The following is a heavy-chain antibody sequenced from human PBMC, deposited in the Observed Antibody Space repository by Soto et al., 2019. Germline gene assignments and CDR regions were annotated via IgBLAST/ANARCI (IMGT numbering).Heavy chain of an antibody. J-gene: IGHJ4*02. CDR3: ARDRGDYYDSSGYYGPHLDY. CDR2: IWYDGSNK. V-gene: IGHV3-33*01. D-gene: IGHD3-22*01. Sequence: GGSLRLSCAASGFTFSSYGMHWVRQAPGKGLEWVAVIWYDGSNKYYADSVKGRFTISRDNSKNTLYLQMNSLRAEDTAVYYCARDRGDYYDSSGYYGPHLDYWGQGTLVTVSS. CDR1: GFTFSSYG.